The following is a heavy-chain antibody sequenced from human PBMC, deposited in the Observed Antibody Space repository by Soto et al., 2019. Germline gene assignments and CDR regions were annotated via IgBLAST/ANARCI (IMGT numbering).Heavy chain of an antibody. D-gene: IGHD3-3*01. CDR2: IYHSGST. J-gene: IGHJ5*02. Sequence: SETLSLTCAVSGYSISSGYYWGWIRQPPGKGLEWIGSIYHSGSTYYNPSLKSRVTISVDTSKNQFSLKLSSVTAADTAVYYCARDLYYDFWSTPNWFDPWGQGTLVTVSS. CDR3: ARDLYYDFWSTPNWFDP. V-gene: IGHV4-38-2*02. CDR1: GYSISSGYY.